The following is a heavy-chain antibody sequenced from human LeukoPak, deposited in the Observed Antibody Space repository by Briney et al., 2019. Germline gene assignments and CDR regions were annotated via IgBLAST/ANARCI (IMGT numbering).Heavy chain of an antibody. CDR3: ARELEGYYYDLDY. J-gene: IGHJ4*02. D-gene: IGHD3-22*01. Sequence: ASVKVSCKASGYTFTSYDINWVRQATGQGLEWMGWMNPNSGNTGYAQKFQGRVTMTRNTSISTAYMELSRLRSDDTAVYYCARELEGYYYDLDYWGQGTLVTVSS. CDR2: MNPNSGNT. CDR1: GYTFTSYD. V-gene: IGHV1-8*01.